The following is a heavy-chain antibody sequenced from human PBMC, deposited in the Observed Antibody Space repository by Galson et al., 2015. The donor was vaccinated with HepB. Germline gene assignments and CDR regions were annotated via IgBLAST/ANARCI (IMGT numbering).Heavy chain of an antibody. D-gene: IGHD3-10*01. J-gene: IGHJ6*02. CDR3: AKALTMVRGVIPKKKDYYYGMDV. Sequence: SLRLSCAASGFTFSSYGMHWVRQAPGKGLEWVAFIRYDGSNKYYADSVKGRFTISRDNSKNTLYLQMNSPRAEDTAVYYCAKALTMVRGVIPKKKDYYYGMDVWGQGTTVTVSS. V-gene: IGHV3-30*02. CDR1: GFTFSSYG. CDR2: IRYDGSNK.